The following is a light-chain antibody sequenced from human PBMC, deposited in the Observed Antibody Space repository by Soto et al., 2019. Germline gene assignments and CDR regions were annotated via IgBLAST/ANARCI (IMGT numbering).Light chain of an antibody. CDR1: RSVSSRY. V-gene: IGKV3-20*01. J-gene: IGKJ2*01. CDR2: GAS. Sequence: EIVLTQSTGTLSLSPGERVTLSCRASRSVSSRYLAGYQQKTGQAPRRLIYGASSRSTGIPDRFNGSGSGTDFTFTISTLEPENFAVYHCHQYGYSPKTFGQGTKLEL. CDR3: HQYGYSPKT.